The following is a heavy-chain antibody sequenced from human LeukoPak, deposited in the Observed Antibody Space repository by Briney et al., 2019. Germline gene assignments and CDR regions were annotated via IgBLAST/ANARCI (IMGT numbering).Heavy chain of an antibody. CDR2: IYYSGST. Sequence: NPSETLSLTCTVSGGSISSGDYYWSWIRQPPGKGLEWIGYIYYSGSTYYNPSLKSRVTISVDTSKNQISLKLSSVTAADTAVYYCARVPMFTVTTFDWYFDLWGRGTLVTVSS. V-gene: IGHV4-30-4*01. J-gene: IGHJ2*01. CDR1: GGSISSGDYY. CDR3: ARVPMFTVTTFDWYFDL. D-gene: IGHD4-17*01.